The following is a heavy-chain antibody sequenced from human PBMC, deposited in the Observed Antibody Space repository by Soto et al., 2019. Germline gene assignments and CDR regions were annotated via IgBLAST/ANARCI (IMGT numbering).Heavy chain of an antibody. Sequence: EVQLLESGGALVQPGGSLRLSCAASGFTFSRSGMSWVRQAPGKGLEWVSSISDSGVTTYYADSVKGRFTISRDNSKNTLFLQMNSLSAADSAVYYCAKDPQYGSIWHIFFDYWGQGTLVTVSS. CDR1: GFTFSRSG. J-gene: IGHJ4*02. CDR2: ISDSGVTT. D-gene: IGHD6-13*01. CDR3: AKDPQYGSIWHIFFDY. V-gene: IGHV3-23*01.